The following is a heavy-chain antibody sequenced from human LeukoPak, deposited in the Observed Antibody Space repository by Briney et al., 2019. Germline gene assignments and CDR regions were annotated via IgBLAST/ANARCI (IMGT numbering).Heavy chain of an antibody. Sequence: GGSLRLSCAASGFTFSSYAMHWVRQAPGKGLEWVAVISYDGSNKYYADSVKGRFTISRDNAKNSLYLQMNSLRAEDTAVYYCARDDGSGSFPFDYWGQGTLVTVSS. V-gene: IGHV3-30*07. D-gene: IGHD3-10*01. J-gene: IGHJ4*02. CDR2: ISYDGSNK. CDR3: ARDDGSGSFPFDY. CDR1: GFTFSSYA.